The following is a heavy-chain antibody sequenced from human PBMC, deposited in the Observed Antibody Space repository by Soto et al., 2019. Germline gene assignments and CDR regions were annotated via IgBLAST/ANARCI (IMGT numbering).Heavy chain of an antibody. CDR1: GFSFGSYA. J-gene: IGHJ4*02. Sequence: GGSLRLSCAASGFSFGSYAVHWVRQLPGKGLEWASGITRNSGNKAYADSVKGRFIVSRDDAKNSLYLQMNSLRPEDTALYYCAKDKQGGTYFSGLDYWGQGTLVTVSS. CDR3: AKDKQGGTYFSGLDY. D-gene: IGHD1-26*01. CDR2: ITRNSGNK. V-gene: IGHV3-9*01.